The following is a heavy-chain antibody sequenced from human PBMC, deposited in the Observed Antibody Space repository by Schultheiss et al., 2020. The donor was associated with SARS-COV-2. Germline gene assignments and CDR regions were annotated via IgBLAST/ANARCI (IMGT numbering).Heavy chain of an antibody. D-gene: IGHD2-15*01. CDR1: GGTFSSYA. CDR3: ARERCSGDICYMFSHDF. CDR2: IIPIFGTA. V-gene: IGHV1-69*13. Sequence: SVKVSCKASGGTFSSYAISWVRQAPGQGLEWMGGIIPIFGTANYAQKFQGRVTITADESTSTAYMELSSLRSEDTAVYYCARERCSGDICYMFSHDFWGQGTPVTVSS. J-gene: IGHJ4*02.